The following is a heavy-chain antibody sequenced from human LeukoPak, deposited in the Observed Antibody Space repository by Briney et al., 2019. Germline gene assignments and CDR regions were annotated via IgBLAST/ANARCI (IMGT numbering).Heavy chain of an antibody. D-gene: IGHD4-23*01. CDR2: VDPEDGET. CDR3: ATDYGGNWAY. V-gene: IGHV1-69-2*01. CDR1: GYTFTDYY. Sequence: ASVEVSCRVSGYTFTDYYMHWVQQAPGKGLEWMGLVDPEDGETIYAEKFQGRVTITADTSTDTAYMELSSLRSEDTAVYYCATDYGGNWAYWGQGTLVTVSS. J-gene: IGHJ4*02.